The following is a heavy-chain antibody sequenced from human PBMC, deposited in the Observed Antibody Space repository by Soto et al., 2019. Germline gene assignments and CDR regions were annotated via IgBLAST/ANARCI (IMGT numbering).Heavy chain of an antibody. CDR2: IYSAGST. Sequence: GGSLRLSYAVSGLTVSRTQMSWVRQAPGKGLQWVSVIYSAGSTYYANAVKGRFTISRDISENKIFLELNGLTVDDTAVYYCARAREPEYSSSIFFDYWGRGTVVTVSS. D-gene: IGHD6-6*01. V-gene: IGHV3-53*01. CDR3: ARAREPEYSSSIFFDY. CDR1: GLTVSRTQ. J-gene: IGHJ4*01.